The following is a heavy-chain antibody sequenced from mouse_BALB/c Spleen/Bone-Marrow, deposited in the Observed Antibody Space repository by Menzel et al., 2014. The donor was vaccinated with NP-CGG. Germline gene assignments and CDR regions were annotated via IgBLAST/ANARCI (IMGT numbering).Heavy chain of an antibody. Sequence: EVQLQQSGAELVKPGASVKLSCTASGFNIKDTYMHWVKQRPEQGLEWIGRIDSANGNTKYDPKFQGKATITADTSSNTAYLQLSSLTSEDTAVYYCAFYYYGSSLFAYWGQGTLVTVSA. CDR1: GFNIKDTY. J-gene: IGHJ3*01. CDR3: AFYYYGSSLFAY. D-gene: IGHD1-1*01. V-gene: IGHV14-3*02. CDR2: IDSANGNT.